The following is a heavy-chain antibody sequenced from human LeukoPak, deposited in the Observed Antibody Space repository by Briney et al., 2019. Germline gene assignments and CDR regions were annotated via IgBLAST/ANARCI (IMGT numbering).Heavy chain of an antibody. J-gene: IGHJ4*02. CDR2: ISYSGST. CDR3: ARHTSYDSPNDY. CDR1: GGSISSYY. Sequence: SETLSLTCTVSGGSISSYYWSWIRQAPGKGLEWIGYISYSGSTNYNPSLRSRVTISVDTSKNQFSLKLTSVTAADTAVYYCARHTSYDSPNDYWGQGTLVSVSS. D-gene: IGHD2/OR15-2a*01. V-gene: IGHV4-59*08.